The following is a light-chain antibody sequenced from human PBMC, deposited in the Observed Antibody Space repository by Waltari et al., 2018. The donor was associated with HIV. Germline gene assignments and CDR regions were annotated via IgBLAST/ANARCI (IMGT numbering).Light chain of an antibody. CDR2: LGS. J-gene: IGKJ4*01. V-gene: IGKV2-28*01. CDR3: MQALQSPLA. CDR1: QSLLHSNGYNY. Sequence: DIVMTQSPLSLPVTPGEPASISCRSSQSLLHSNGYNYLDWYLQKPGQSPQLLIYLGSNRASGVPDRFSGSGSGTDFTLTISRVEAEDVGVYYCMQALQSPLAFGRGTKVEIE.